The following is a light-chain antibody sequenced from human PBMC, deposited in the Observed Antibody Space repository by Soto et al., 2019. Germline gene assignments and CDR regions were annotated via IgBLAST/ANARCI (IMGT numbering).Light chain of an antibody. CDR2: DAS. J-gene: IGKJ4*01. CDR1: QSISSY. Sequence: EIVLTQSPATLSLSPGERATLSCRASQSISSYLIWYQQKPGQAPRLLIYDASSRATAIPSRFSGSGSGTDFTLTISNLEPEDFAVYYCQQRANWPLTFGGGTNVDI. V-gene: IGKV3-11*01. CDR3: QQRANWPLT.